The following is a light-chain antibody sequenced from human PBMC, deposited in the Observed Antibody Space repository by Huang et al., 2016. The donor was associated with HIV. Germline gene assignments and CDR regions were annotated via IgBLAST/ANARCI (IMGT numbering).Light chain of an antibody. CDR2: SAS. CDR1: QDIGND. J-gene: IGKJ1*01. V-gene: IGKV1-6*01. Sequence: AIQMTQSPASLSASVGDRVTITCRASQDIGNDLGWYQQRLGKAPKLLVSSASHLQSGVPSRVTGSGSGTHFNLTISGLQPEDFATYYCLQDHVYPWTFGQGTKVEI. CDR3: LQDHVYPWT.